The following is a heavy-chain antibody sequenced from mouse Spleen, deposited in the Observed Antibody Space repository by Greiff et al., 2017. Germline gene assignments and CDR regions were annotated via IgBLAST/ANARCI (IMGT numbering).Heavy chain of an antibody. Sequence: EVQLQQSGAELVRPGASVKLSCTASGFNIKDYYMHWVKQRPEQGLEWIGRIDPEDGDTEYAPKFQGKATMTADTSSNTAYLQLSSLTSEDTAVYYCARNWIYYAMDYWGQGTSVTVSS. V-gene: IGHV14-1*01. CDR2: IDPEDGDT. J-gene: IGHJ4*01. D-gene: IGHD4-1*01. CDR3: ARNWIYYAMDY. CDR1: GFNIKDYY.